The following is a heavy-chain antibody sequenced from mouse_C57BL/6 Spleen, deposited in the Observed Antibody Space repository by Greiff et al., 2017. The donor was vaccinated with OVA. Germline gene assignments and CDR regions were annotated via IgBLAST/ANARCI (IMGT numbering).Heavy chain of an antibody. CDR1: GYAFSSYW. CDR2: IYPGDGGT. V-gene: IGHV1-80*01. D-gene: IGHD2-1*01. Sequence: QVQLKQSGAELVKPGASVKISCKASGYAFSSYWMNWVKQRPGKGLEWIGQIYPGDGGTNYNGKFKGKATLTADKSSSTAYMQLSSLTSEDSAVYFCARTSGNYESWFAYWGQGTLVTVSA. J-gene: IGHJ3*01. CDR3: ARTSGNYESWFAY.